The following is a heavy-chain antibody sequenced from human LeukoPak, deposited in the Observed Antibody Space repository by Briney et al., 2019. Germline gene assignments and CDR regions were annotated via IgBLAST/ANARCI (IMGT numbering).Heavy chain of an antibody. Sequence: GESLRLSCAASGFTVSSNYMSWVRQAPGKGLEWVSVIYSGGSTYYADPVKGRFTISRDNSKNTMYLQMNSLRAEDTALYYCAKDITDYGDYAFDYWGQGTLVTVSP. D-gene: IGHD4-17*01. V-gene: IGHV3-53*05. CDR3: AKDITDYGDYAFDY. J-gene: IGHJ4*02. CDR1: GFTVSSNY. CDR2: IYSGGST.